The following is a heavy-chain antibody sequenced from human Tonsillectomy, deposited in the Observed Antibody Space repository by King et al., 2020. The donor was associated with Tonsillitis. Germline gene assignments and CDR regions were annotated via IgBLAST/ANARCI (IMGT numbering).Heavy chain of an antibody. Sequence: VQLVESGGGLVQPGGSLRLSCAASRVTFSSYAMSWVRQAPGMGLEWGSGSSGSGACTYYADSVKGRFTISRDNSKNTLYPPMNSLRGEDTAVYYCAKRPVGMSTKYLDSWGQGTLVTVSS. CDR2: SSGSGACT. CDR1: RVTFSSYA. CDR3: AKRPVGMSTKYLDS. D-gene: IGHD5/OR15-5a*01. V-gene: IGHV3-23*04. J-gene: IGHJ4*01.